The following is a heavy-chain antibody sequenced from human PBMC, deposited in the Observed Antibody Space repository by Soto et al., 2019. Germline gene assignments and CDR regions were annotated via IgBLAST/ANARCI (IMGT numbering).Heavy chain of an antibody. J-gene: IGHJ4*02. V-gene: IGHV5-51*01. CDR2: IYPDDSDT. Sequence: PGESLKISCKGSGYTFTNYWIGWVRQMPGKGLEWMGIIYPDDSDTRYSPSFQGQVTISADKSIDTAYLQWSSLKASDTAMYYCALVVDGLFYSDYWGQGTPVTVPQ. D-gene: IGHD3-22*01. CDR3: ALVVDGLFYSDY. CDR1: GYTFTNYW.